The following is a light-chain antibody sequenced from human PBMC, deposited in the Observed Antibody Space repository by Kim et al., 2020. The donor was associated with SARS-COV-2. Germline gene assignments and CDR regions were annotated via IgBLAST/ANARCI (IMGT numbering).Light chain of an antibody. CDR2: DAS. CDR3: QQRSNWPRT. CDR1: QSVRNY. Sequence: EVVLTQSPATLSLSPGERATLSCRASQSVRNYLAWYQQKPGLAPRLLIYDASNRATDIPARFSGSGSGTDFTLTISSLEPEDSAVYYCQQRSNWPRTFGQGTKVYIK. V-gene: IGKV3-11*01. J-gene: IGKJ1*01.